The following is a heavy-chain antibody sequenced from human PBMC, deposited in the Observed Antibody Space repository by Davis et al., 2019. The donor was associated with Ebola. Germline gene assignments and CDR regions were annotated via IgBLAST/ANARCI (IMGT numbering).Heavy chain of an antibody. V-gene: IGHV3-21*01. CDR3: ARERITMIVVASEIDY. CDR2: ISSSSSYI. Sequence: PGGSLRLSCAASGFTFSNYGMHWVRQAPGKGLESVSSISSSSSYIYYADSVKGRFTISRDNSKNTLYLQMNSLRAEDTAVYYCARERITMIVVASEIDYWGQGTLVTVSS. CDR1: GFTFSNYG. J-gene: IGHJ4*02. D-gene: IGHD3-22*01.